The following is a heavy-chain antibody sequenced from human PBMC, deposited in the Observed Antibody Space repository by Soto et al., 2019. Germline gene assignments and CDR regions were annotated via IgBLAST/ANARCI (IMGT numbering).Heavy chain of an antibody. CDR3: AKDFDRGGWYYLDS. V-gene: IGHV3-23*01. Sequence: EVQLLESGGGLVQPGGSLTLSCAASGLIFSDFAMTWVRQAPGKGLEWVSTSSGNGGSTYFAAPIKGRFTISRDNSKNLLYLQMRSLRDEDTAKYYCAKDFDRGGWYYLDSWGQGTPVTVSS. CDR2: SSGNGGST. CDR1: GLIFSDFA. J-gene: IGHJ4*02. D-gene: IGHD3-9*01.